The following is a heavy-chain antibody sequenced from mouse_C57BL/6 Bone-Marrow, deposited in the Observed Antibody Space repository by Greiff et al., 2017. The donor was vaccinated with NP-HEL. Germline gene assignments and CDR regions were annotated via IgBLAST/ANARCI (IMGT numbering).Heavy chain of an antibody. CDR2: IYPGGGYT. Sequence: VQLQQSGAELVLAVPSLPMSCPSSGYTFTNYWIGWSKQRPGHGLEWIGDIYPGGGYTNYNEKFKGKATLTADKSSSTAYMQFSSLTSEDSAIYYCARWGTTVVKYFDVWGTGTTVTVSS. J-gene: IGHJ1*03. CDR3: ARWGTTVVKYFDV. CDR1: GYTFTNYW. D-gene: IGHD1-1*01. V-gene: IGHV1-63*01.